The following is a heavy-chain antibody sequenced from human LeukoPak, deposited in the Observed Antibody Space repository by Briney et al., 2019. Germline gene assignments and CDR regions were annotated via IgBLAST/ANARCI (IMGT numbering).Heavy chain of an antibody. D-gene: IGHD5-12*01. CDR3: VNLGYSD. CDR2: IKNDGSDK. Sequence: GGSLRLSCEASGFSFSAVWMTWVRQAPGKGLEWVATIKNDGSDKYYVDSVKGRFTLSRDNAKNSVYLQMNSLRVEDTAVYYCVNLGYSDGGQGTLVTVSS. V-gene: IGHV3-7*01. CDR1: GFSFSAVW. J-gene: IGHJ4*02.